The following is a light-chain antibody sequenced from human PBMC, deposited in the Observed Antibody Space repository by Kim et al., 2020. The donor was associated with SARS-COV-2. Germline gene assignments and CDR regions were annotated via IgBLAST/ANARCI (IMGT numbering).Light chain of an antibody. V-gene: IGLV2-14*01. CDR1: SSDVGAYNY. J-gene: IGLJ2*01. Sequence: QSALTQSASVSGSPGQSITISCTGTSSDVGAYNYVSWFQQHPGKAPKVMIYDVSKRPSGVSNRFSASKSGNTASLTISGLQAEDEADYYCCSYTTSNTVIFGGGTKLTVL. CDR2: DVS. CDR3: CSYTTSNTVI.